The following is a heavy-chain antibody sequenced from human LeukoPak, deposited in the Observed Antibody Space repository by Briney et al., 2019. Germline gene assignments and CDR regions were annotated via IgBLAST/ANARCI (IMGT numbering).Heavy chain of an antibody. J-gene: IGHJ4*02. D-gene: IGHD3-22*01. Sequence: SETLSPTCTVSGGSITSNYHYWGWIRQPPGKGLEWMGNIYHGGPTYYSPSLQSRITISVDTSKNQFYVKLRSVTAADTAAYYCARLLGSSYYSFDSWGQGTLVTVSS. CDR3: ARLLGSSYYSFDS. V-gene: IGHV4-39*01. CDR2: IYHGGPT. CDR1: GGSITSNYHY.